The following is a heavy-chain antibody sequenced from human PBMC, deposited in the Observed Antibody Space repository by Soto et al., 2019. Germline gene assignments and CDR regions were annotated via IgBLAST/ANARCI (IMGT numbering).Heavy chain of an antibody. J-gene: IGHJ6*02. V-gene: IGHV5-51*01. CDR3: AASIFYYGMDV. CDR1: GYTFTNYW. Sequence: GESLKISCKGSGYTFTNYWIGCVRQMPGKGLEWMVIIYPGDCDTKYNPSFQGQVTISADKSIATTYLQWRSLKASDTAIYYCAASIFYYGMDVWGQGTTVTVSS. CDR2: IYPGDCDT.